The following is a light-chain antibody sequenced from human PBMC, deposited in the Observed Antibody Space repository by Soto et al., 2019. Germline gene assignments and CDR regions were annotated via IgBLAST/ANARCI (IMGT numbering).Light chain of an antibody. V-gene: IGLV2-14*01. CDR3: AAWDDSLSGPV. CDR2: NNN. CDR1: SSDVGAYNF. Sequence: QSALTQPASVSGSPGQSITISCTGTSSDVGAYNFVSWYQQHPGKAPKLLVYNNNQRPSGVPDRFSGSKSDTSASLAISGLQFEDEAVYYCAAWDDSLSGPVFGGGTKLTVL. J-gene: IGLJ3*02.